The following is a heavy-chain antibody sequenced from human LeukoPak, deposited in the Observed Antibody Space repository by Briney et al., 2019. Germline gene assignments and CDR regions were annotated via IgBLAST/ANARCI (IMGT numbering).Heavy chain of an antibody. Sequence: PGGSLRLSCAVSQFPFSFYEINWVRQAPGKGVEWVSNICSSGTNRYYADSVKGRFSISRDNAKSSLYLQMNSLRVEDTAVYYCALLAVASDFDYWGQGALVTVSS. V-gene: IGHV3-48*03. J-gene: IGHJ4*02. CDR3: ALLAVASDFDY. D-gene: IGHD6-19*01. CDR2: ICSSGTNR. CDR1: QFPFSFYE.